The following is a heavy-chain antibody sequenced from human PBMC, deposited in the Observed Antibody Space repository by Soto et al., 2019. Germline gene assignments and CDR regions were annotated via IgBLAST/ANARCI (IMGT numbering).Heavy chain of an antibody. CDR1: GFTFSSYA. CDR3: AKDGYGDSSSWYYFDY. V-gene: IGHV3-23*01. J-gene: IGHJ4*02. Sequence: GGSLRLSCAASGFTFSSYAMSWVRQAPGKGLEWVSAISGSGGSTYYADSVKGRFTISRDNSKNTLYLQMNSLRAEDTAVYYCAKDGYGDSSSWYYFDYWGQGTLVTVSS. CDR2: ISGSGGST. D-gene: IGHD6-13*01.